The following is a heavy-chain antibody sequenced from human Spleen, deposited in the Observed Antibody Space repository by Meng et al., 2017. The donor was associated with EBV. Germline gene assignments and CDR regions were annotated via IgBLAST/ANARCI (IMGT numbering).Heavy chain of an antibody. CDR1: GYTFPSYG. J-gene: IGHJ4*02. CDR2: ISVYNGNT. Sequence: QVQFVQSGAEVKKPGPSVKVSCKASGYTFPSYGTTWVRQAPGQGLEWMGWISVYNGNTKYAQKVQGRVTMTKDTSTNTAYMELRSLTSDDPAVYYCTRADNYCSGGSCYGYCGQGTLVTVSS. D-gene: IGHD2-15*01. V-gene: IGHV1-18*01. CDR3: TRADNYCSGGSCYGY.